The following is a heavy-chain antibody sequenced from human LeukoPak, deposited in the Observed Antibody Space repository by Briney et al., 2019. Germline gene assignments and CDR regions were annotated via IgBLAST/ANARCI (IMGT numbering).Heavy chain of an antibody. CDR1: GFTFSSYA. CDR2: ISYDGSNK. J-gene: IGHJ4*02. CDR3: AAGPTAYYFDY. V-gene: IGHV3-30-3*01. Sequence: PGRSLRLSCAASGFTFSSYAMHWVRQAPGKGLEWVAVISYDGSNKYYADSVKGRFTISRDNSKNTLYLQMNSLRAEDTAVYYCAAGPTAYYFDYWGQGTLVTVSS.